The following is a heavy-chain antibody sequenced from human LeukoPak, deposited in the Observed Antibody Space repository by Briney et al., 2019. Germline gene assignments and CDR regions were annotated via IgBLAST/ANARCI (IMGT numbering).Heavy chain of an antibody. CDR3: ARGERGYSGYLYGMDV. D-gene: IGHD5-12*01. CDR1: GFTFSSYA. J-gene: IGHJ6*02. V-gene: IGHV3-30-3*01. Sequence: PGGSLRLSCAASGFTFSSYAMHWVRQAPGKGLEWVAVISYDGSNKYYADSVKGRFTISRDNSKNTLYLQMNSLRAEDTAVYYCARGERGYSGYLYGMDVWGQGTTVTVSS. CDR2: ISYDGSNK.